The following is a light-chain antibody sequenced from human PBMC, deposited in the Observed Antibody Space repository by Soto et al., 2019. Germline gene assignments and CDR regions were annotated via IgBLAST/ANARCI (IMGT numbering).Light chain of an antibody. V-gene: IGKV3-20*01. CDR1: QSVSSSY. Sequence: EIVLTQSPGTLSLSPGERATLSCRASQSVSSSYLAWYQQKPGQAPRLLIYDASSRATGIPDRFSGSGSGTDFTLTISRLEPEDFAVYYCQQYGSSPCGTFGQGTKLEIK. CDR3: QQYGSSPCGT. J-gene: IGKJ2*02. CDR2: DAS.